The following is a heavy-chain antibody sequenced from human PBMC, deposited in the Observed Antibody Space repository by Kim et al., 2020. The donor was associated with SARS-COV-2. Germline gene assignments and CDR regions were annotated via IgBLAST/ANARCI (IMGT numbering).Heavy chain of an antibody. CDR3: AMAYDFWSGYNSDY. Sequence: WGSLRLSCAASGFTFSSYWMCWVRQVPGKGLEWVANINQDGSEKYYVDSVKGRFSISRDNAKNSLYLQMNSLRAEDTAVYYCAMAYDFWSGYNSDYWGQG. CDR2: INQDGSEK. CDR1: GFTFSSYW. D-gene: IGHD3-3*01. V-gene: IGHV3-7*01. J-gene: IGHJ4*02.